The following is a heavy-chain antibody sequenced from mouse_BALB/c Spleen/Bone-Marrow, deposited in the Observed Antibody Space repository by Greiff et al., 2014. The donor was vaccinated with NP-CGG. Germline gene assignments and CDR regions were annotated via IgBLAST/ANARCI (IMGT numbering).Heavy chain of an antibody. J-gene: IGHJ2*01. CDR3: AREGPLDY. CDR1: GYAFTSYW. CDR2: INPSNGRT. Sequence: QVQLQQSGAELVKPGASVKLSSKASGYAFTSYWMHWVKQRPGQGLEWIGEINPSNGRTNYNEKFKSKATLTVDKSSSTAYMQLSSLASKDSEVYYCAREGPLDYWGQGTTLTVSS. V-gene: IGHV1S81*02. D-gene: IGHD6-1*01.